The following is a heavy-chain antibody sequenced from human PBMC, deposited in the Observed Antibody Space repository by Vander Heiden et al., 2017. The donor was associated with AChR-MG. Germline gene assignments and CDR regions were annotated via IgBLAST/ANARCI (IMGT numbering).Heavy chain of an antibody. Sequence: QVQLVQSGAEVKKPGSSVKVSCKASGATFISSAISGVGQAPGQGLEWMGGIIPIFGTANYAQKFQGRVTITADESTSTAYMELSSLRSEDTAVYYCASQTILTGQNWFDPWGQGTLVTVSS. CDR1: GATFISSA. CDR3: ASQTILTGQNWFDP. V-gene: IGHV1-69*01. CDR2: IIPIFGTA. D-gene: IGHD3-9*01. J-gene: IGHJ5*02.